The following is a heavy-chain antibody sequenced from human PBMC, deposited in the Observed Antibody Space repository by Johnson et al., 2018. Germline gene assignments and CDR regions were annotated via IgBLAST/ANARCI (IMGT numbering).Heavy chain of an antibody. CDR1: GFTFDDYA. J-gene: IGHJ6*03. V-gene: IGHV3-43D*03. D-gene: IGHD6-13*01. CDR3: AKDRGVFSHYYYYMDV. CDR2: ISWDGGST. Sequence: VQLVESGGVVVQPGGSLRLSCAASGFTFDDYAMHWVRQAPGKGLEWVSLISWDGGSTYSADSVKGRFTTSRDNSKNSLYLQMNSLRAEDTALYYWAKDRGVFSHYYYYMDVWGKGTTVTVSS.